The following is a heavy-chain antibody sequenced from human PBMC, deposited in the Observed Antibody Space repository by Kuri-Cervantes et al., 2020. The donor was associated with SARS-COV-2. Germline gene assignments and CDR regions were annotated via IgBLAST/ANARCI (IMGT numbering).Heavy chain of an antibody. CDR3: ARGWSNYYYGMDV. CDR2: IWYDGSNK. CDR1: GFTFSSYG. V-gene: IGHV3-33*01. D-gene: IGHD3/OR15-3a*01. Sequence: GESLKISCAASGFTFSSYGMHWVRQAPGKGLEWVAVIWYDGSNKYYADSVKGRFTISRDNSKNTLYLQMNSLRAEDTAVYYCARGWSNYYYGMDVWGQGTTVTVSS. J-gene: IGHJ6*02.